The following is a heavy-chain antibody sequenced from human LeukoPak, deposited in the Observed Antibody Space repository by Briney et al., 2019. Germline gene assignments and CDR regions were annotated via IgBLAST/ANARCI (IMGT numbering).Heavy chain of an antibody. J-gene: IGHJ4*02. CDR2: IIPILGIA. D-gene: IGHD3-22*01. Sequence: SVKVSCKASGGTFSSYAISWVRQAPGQGLEWMGRIIPILGIANYAQKFQGRVTITADKSTSTAYMELSSLRSEDTAVYYCARERSSGSLPLDYWGQGTLVTVSS. CDR1: GGTFSSYA. CDR3: ARERSSGSLPLDY. V-gene: IGHV1-69*04.